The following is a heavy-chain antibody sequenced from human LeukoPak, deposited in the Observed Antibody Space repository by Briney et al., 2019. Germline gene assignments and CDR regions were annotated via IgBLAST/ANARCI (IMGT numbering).Heavy chain of an antibody. D-gene: IGHD3-3*01. CDR2: IYYSGST. V-gene: IGHV4-59*01. J-gene: IGHJ4*02. Sequence: SETLSLTCTVSGGSISSYYWSWIRQPPGKGLEWIGYIYYSGSTNYNPSLKSRVTISVDTSKNQSSLKLSSVTAADTAVYYCASITYPDFWSGYYGYFDYWGQGTLVTVSS. CDR3: ASITYPDFWSGYYGYFDY. CDR1: GGSISSYY.